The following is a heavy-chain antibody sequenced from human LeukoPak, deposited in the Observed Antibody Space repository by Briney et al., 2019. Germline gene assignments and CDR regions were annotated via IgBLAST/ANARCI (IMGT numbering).Heavy chain of an antibody. CDR3: AKLRLVISMDFDY. Sequence: GGSLRLSCAASGLTFSRYAMSWVRQAPGKGLEWVSAISGSGGSTYYADSVKGRFTISRDNSKNTLYLQMNSLRAEDTAVYYCAKLRLVISMDFDYWGQGTLVTVSS. D-gene: IGHD6-19*01. V-gene: IGHV3-23*01. J-gene: IGHJ4*02. CDR1: GLTFSRYA. CDR2: ISGSGGST.